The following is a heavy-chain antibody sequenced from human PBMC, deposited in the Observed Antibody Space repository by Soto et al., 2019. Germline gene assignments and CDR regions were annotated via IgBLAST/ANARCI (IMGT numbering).Heavy chain of an antibody. Sequence: ASVKVSCKASGYTFTSYGISWVRQAPGQGLEWMGWISAYNGNTNYAQKLQGRVTMTTDTSTSTAYMELRSLRSDDTAVYYCARGDIGNLYSSGWFVWFDPWGQGTLVTVSS. J-gene: IGHJ5*02. CDR1: GYTFTSYG. CDR2: ISAYNGNT. D-gene: IGHD6-19*01. V-gene: IGHV1-18*01. CDR3: ARGDIGNLYSSGWFVWFDP.